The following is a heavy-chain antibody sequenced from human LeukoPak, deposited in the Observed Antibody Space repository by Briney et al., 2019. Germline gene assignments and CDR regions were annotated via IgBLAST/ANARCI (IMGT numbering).Heavy chain of an antibody. Sequence: GRSLRLSCAASGFTFSNYGMHWVRQAPGEGLEWVAVISYDGSNKYYADSVKGRFTISRDNSKNTLYLQMNSLRAEDTAVYYCAKGARYSGYDYPLDYWGQGTLVTVSP. CDR3: AKGARYSGYDYPLDY. CDR2: ISYDGSNK. V-gene: IGHV3-30*18. J-gene: IGHJ4*02. D-gene: IGHD5-12*01. CDR1: GFTFSNYG.